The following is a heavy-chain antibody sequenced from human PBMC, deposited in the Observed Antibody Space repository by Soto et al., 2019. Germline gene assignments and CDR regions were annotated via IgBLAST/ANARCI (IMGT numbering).Heavy chain of an antibody. D-gene: IGHD3-10*01. J-gene: IGHJ2*01. CDR3: ARGGFGCCYFAL. Sequence: EVQLAESGGGLVQPGGSLRLSCAASGFTFSTYWMHWIRQGPGTGLVGVSRIKGYGSSANYADSVKGRFPISRYNAKNTVCLEMNSLRAEDTAVYYCARGGFGCCYFALWGRGTLVTVYS. CDR2: IKGYGSSA. V-gene: IGHV3-74*01. CDR1: GFTFSTYW.